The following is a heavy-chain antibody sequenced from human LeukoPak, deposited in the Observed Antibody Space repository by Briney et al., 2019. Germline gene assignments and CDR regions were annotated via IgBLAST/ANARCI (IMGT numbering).Heavy chain of an antibody. Sequence: PSETLSLTCTVSGGSISSSNYYWGWIRQPPGKGPEWIGSFYYSGSTYYNPSLKSRVTISVDTSKNQFSLELRYVTAADTAVYSCVRHDGGLSVNWFGPWGQGTLVTVSS. CDR3: VRHDGGLSVNWFGP. CDR2: FYYSGST. CDR1: GGSISSSNYY. J-gene: IGHJ5*02. V-gene: IGHV4-39*01.